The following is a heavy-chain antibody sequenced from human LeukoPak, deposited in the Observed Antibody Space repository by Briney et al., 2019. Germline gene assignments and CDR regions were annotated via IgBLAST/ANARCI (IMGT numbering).Heavy chain of an antibody. CDR3: ARGAYCSSTSCYLGHYYYYMDV. J-gene: IGHJ6*03. Sequence: SETLFLTCTVSGGSISSYYWSWIRQTAGKGLEWIGRIYTSGSTNYNPSLKSRVTMSVDTSKNQFSLKLSSVTAADTAVYYCARGAYCSSTSCYLGHYYYYMDVWGKGTTVAVSS. V-gene: IGHV4-4*07. CDR2: IYTSGST. CDR1: GGSISSYY. D-gene: IGHD2-2*01.